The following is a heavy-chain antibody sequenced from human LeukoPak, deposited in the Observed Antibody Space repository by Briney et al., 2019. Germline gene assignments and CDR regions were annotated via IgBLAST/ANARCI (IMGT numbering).Heavy chain of an antibody. CDR3: ARDVGDGYNFGDY. D-gene: IGHD5-24*01. CDR2: ISYDGSNK. J-gene: IGHJ4*02. CDR1: GFTFSSYA. V-gene: IGHV3-30-3*01. Sequence: GGSLRLSCAASGFTFSSYAMHWVRQAPGKGLEWVAVISYDGSNKYYADSVKGRFTISRDNSKNTLCLQMNSLRAEDTAVYYCARDVGDGYNFGDYWGQGTLVTVSS.